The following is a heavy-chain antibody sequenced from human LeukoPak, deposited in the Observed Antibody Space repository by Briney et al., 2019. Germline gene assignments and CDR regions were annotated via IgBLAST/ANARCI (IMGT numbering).Heavy chain of an antibody. D-gene: IGHD6-19*01. V-gene: IGHV3-21*01. CDR3: AREVGSGWNYFDL. Sequence: GGSLRLSCAASGFSFSSFNMNWVRQTPGKGLEWVSSISSRQNDIQYADSLEGRFTVSRDNAKNSLYLQMNSLRAEDTAVYFCAREVGSGWNYFDLWGQGTLVTVPS. CDR2: ISSRQNDI. CDR1: GFSFSSFN. J-gene: IGHJ4*02.